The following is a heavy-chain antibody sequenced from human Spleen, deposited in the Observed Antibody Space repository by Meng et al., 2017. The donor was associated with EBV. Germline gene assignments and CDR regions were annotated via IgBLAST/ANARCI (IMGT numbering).Heavy chain of an antibody. CDR2: LIPMFGAP. CDR1: GVTFRSYA. Sequence: QVQWVQSGAEVQKPGSSGKVSCTPSGVTFRSYAISWVRQAPGQGLECMGGLIPMFGAPNYAQKFQGRVTIIADESTSTHYMELSSLRSEDTAVYYCASESGRGYTPDYWGQGTLVTVSS. CDR3: ASESGRGYTPDY. V-gene: IGHV1-69*01. J-gene: IGHJ4*02. D-gene: IGHD3-10*01.